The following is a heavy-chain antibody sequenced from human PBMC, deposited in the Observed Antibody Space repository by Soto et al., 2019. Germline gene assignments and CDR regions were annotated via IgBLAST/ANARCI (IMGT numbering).Heavy chain of an antibody. V-gene: IGHV4-4*02. CDR2: IYHSGST. D-gene: IGHD4-17*01. Sequence: QVQLQESGPGLVKPSGTLSPTCAVSGGSISSSNWWSWVRQPPGKGLEWIGEIYHSGSTNYNPSLKSRVTISVYKSKNQFSLKLGSVTAADTAVYYCARDWRMTTVTPGYFDLWGRGTLVTVSS. J-gene: IGHJ2*01. CDR3: ARDWRMTTVTPGYFDL. CDR1: GGSISSSNW.